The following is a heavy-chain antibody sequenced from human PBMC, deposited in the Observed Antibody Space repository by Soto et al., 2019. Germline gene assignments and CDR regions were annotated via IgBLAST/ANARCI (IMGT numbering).Heavy chain of an antibody. Sequence: QVQLVESGGGVVQPGRSLRLSCAASGFTFSSYARHGVGQAPGKGLEWVAVISYDGSNIYYADSVKGRFTISRDNSKNTLYLQMNSLRAEDTAAHYCARDSRATGAGAFDIRGLGTMVTVAS. V-gene: IGHV3-30-3*01. D-gene: IGHD1-26*01. CDR3: ARDSRATGAGAFDI. J-gene: IGHJ3*02. CDR2: ISYDGSNI. CDR1: GFTFSSYA.